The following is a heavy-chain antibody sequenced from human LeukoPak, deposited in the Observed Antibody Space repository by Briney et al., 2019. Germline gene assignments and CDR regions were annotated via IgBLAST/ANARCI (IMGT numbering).Heavy chain of an antibody. V-gene: IGHV1-2*02. CDR2: INPNSGGT. CDR3: ARGVLKQWLVNGFDY. CDR1: GYTFTGYY. Sequence: ASVKVSCKASGYTFTGYYMHWVRQAPGQGLEWMGWINPNSGGTNYAQKFQGRVTMTRDTSISTAYMELSRLRSDDTAVYYRARGVLKQWLVNGFDYWGQGTLVTVSS. J-gene: IGHJ4*02. D-gene: IGHD6-19*01.